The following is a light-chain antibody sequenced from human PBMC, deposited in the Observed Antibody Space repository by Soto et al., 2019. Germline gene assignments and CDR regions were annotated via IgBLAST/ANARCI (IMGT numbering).Light chain of an antibody. V-gene: IGKV2-28*01. CDR2: LGS. Sequence: DIVMTQSPLSLPVTPGEPASISCRSSQSLLYSNGYNYVDWYLQKPGQSPQFLIDLGSNRASGVPDRFSGSGSGTDFTLKISRVEAEDVGVYYGMQALQTWTFGQGTKVEIK. CDR3: MQALQTWT. J-gene: IGKJ1*01. CDR1: QSLLYSNGYNY.